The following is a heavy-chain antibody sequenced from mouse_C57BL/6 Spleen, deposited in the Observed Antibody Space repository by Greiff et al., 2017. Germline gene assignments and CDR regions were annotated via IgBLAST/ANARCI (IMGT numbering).Heavy chain of an antibody. D-gene: IGHD2-3*01. CDR2: IWRGGST. V-gene: IGHV2-5*01. CDR3: AKDDGYYDAMDY. Sequence: QVQLKESGPGLVQPSQCLSISCTVSGFSLTSYGVHWVRQSPGKGLEWLGVIWRGGSTDYNAAFLSSMSITKDNSKSQVFFIMNSLQADDTAIYYCAKDDGYYDAMDYWGQGTSVTVSS. J-gene: IGHJ4*01. CDR1: GFSLTSYG.